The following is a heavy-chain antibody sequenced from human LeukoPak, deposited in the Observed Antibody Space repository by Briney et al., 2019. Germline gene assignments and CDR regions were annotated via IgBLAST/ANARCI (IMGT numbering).Heavy chain of an antibody. V-gene: IGHV1-18*01. Sequence: ASVKVSCKASGYTFTSYGITWVRQAPGQGLEWMGWISPYYDNADYAQKFQGRVTMTADLSTTTAYMEMRDLRSNDTAIYYCARRYYILTGRLLSDWGQGTLVTVSS. J-gene: IGHJ4*02. CDR2: ISPYYDNA. D-gene: IGHD3-9*01. CDR1: GYTFTSYG. CDR3: ARRYYILTGRLLSD.